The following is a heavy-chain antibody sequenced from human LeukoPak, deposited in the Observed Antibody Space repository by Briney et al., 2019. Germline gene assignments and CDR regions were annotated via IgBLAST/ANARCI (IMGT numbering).Heavy chain of an antibody. J-gene: IGHJ4*02. CDR2: INWNGGST. V-gene: IGHV3-20*04. CDR3: ARDWFTRWGELSPDRAFDY. Sequence: GGSLRLSCAASGFTFDDSVMSWVRQAPGKGLEWVSGINWNGGSTGYADSVKGRFTISRDNAKNSLYLQMSSLRAEDTALYYCARDWFTRWGELSPDRAFDYWGQGTLVTVSS. CDR1: GFTFDDSV. D-gene: IGHD3-16*02.